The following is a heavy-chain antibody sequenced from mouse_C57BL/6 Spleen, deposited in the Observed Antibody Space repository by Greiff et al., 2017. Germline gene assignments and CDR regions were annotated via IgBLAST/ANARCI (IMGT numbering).Heavy chain of an antibody. CDR2: IYPRSGNT. D-gene: IGHD1-1*01. Sequence: LVESGAELARPGASVKLSCKASGYTFTSYGISWVKQRTGQGLEWIGEIYPRSGNTYYNEKFKGKATLTADKSSSTAYMELRSLTSEDSAVYFCARRGGSSYEDYAMDYWGQGTSVTVSS. J-gene: IGHJ4*01. CDR3: ARRGGSSYEDYAMDY. CDR1: GYTFTSYG. V-gene: IGHV1-81*01.